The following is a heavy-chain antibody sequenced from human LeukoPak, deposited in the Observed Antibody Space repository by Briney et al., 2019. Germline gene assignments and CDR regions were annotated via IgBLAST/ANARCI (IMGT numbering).Heavy chain of an antibody. CDR1: GFAFSNYA. V-gene: IGHV3-23*01. CDR3: AIDQFSGSYFGY. Sequence: GGSLRLSCAASGFAFSNYAMSWVRQAPGKGLEWVSGISGSGGATYYADSVKGQFTISRDNSKNTLYLQVNSLKAEDSAVYYCAIDQFSGSYFGYWGQGMLVTVSS. J-gene: IGHJ4*02. D-gene: IGHD1-26*01. CDR2: ISGSGGAT.